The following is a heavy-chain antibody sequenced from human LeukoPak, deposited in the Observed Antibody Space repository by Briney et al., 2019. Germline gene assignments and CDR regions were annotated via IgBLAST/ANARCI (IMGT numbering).Heavy chain of an antibody. V-gene: IGHV4-39*07. Sequence: SETLSLTCTVSGGSISSSSYYWGWIRQPPGKGLEWIGSIYYSGSTYYNPSLKSRVTISVDTSKNQFSLKLSSVTAADTAVYYCARVDGGYYFADIDYWGQGTLVTVSS. CDR3: ARVDGGYYFADIDY. D-gene: IGHD3-22*01. J-gene: IGHJ4*02. CDR2: IYYSGST. CDR1: GGSISSSSYY.